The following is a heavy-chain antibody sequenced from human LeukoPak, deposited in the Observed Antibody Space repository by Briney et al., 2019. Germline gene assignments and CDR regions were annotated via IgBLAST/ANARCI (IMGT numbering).Heavy chain of an antibody. CDR3: ASRASDTVVQNINWFDP. J-gene: IGHJ5*02. Sequence: SETLSLTCAVYGGSFSGYYWSWIRQPPGKGLEWIGEINHSGSTNYNPSLKSRVTISVDTSKNQFSLKLSSVTAADTAVYYCASRASDTVVQNINWFDPWAREPWSPSPQ. CDR2: INHSGST. D-gene: IGHD4-23*01. V-gene: IGHV4-34*01. CDR1: GGSFSGYY.